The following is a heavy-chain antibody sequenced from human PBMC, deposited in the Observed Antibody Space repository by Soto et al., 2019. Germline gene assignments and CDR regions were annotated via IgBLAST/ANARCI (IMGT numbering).Heavy chain of an antibody. CDR2: IIPIFGTA. J-gene: IGHJ6*02. CDR3: ARSGYATGDYYYYGMDV. D-gene: IGHD5-12*01. CDR1: GGTFSSYA. Sequence: QVQLVQSGAEVKKPGSSVKVSCKASGGTFSSYATSWVRQAPGQGLEWMGGIIPIFGTANYAQKFQGRVTITADESTSTAYMELSSLRSEDTAVYYCARSGYATGDYYYYGMDVWGQRTTVTVSS. V-gene: IGHV1-69*01.